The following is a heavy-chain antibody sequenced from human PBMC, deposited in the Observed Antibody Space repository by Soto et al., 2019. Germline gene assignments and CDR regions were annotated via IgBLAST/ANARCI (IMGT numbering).Heavy chain of an antibody. J-gene: IGHJ4*02. D-gene: IGHD3-3*01. CDR1: GYTFTSYD. CDR3: ARAYDFWSGYESDFDY. V-gene: IGHV1-8*01. Sequence: ASVKVSCKASGYTFTSYDINWVRQATGQGLEWMGWMNPNSGNTGYAQKFQGRVTMTRSTSISTAYMELSSLRSEDTAVYYCARAYDFWSGYESDFDYWGQGTLVTVSS. CDR2: MNPNSGNT.